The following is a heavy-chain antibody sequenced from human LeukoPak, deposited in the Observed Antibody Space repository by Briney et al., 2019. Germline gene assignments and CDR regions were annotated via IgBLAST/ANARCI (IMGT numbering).Heavy chain of an antibody. CDR1: GGSISSSNW. V-gene: IGHV4-4*02. J-gene: IGHJ4*02. D-gene: IGHD1-26*01. Sequence: SETLSLTCAVSGGSISSSNWWSWVRQPPGKGLEWIGEIYHSGSTYYNPSLKSRVTISVDTSKNQFSLKLSSVTAADTAVYYCARRRGAALPFDYWGQGTLVTVSS. CDR2: IYHSGST. CDR3: ARRRGAALPFDY.